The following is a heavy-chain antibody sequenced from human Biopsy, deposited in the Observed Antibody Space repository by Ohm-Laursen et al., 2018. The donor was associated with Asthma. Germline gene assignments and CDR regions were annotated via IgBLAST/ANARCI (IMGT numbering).Heavy chain of an antibody. J-gene: IGHJ4*02. CDR3: ARKAGSCISRTCYSLDF. V-gene: IGHV1-69*01. CDR2: INFVFGTT. D-gene: IGHD2-2*01. Sequence: SSVKVSCKSLGGTFNTYVIGWVRQASGQGLEGMGGINFVFGTTTYPQKFQDRVTITADDSTSTVYMELSSLRSEDTAVYYCARKAGSCISRTCYSLDFWGQGTLVTVSS. CDR1: GGTFNTYV.